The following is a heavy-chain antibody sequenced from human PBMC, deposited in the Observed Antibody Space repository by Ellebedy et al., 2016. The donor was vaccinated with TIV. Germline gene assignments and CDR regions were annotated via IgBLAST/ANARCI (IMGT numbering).Heavy chain of an antibody. CDR1: GYTFNTYA. CDR3: ARAAAMTKVSSPSAY. Sequence: AASVKVSCKPSGYTFNTYAITWIRQAPGQGLEWMGRISTYNGDTDYAQKFQGRVTMTRDTSTSTVYMELSSLRSEDTAVYYCARAAAMTKVSSPSAYWGQGTLVTVSS. J-gene: IGHJ4*02. CDR2: ISTYNGDT. V-gene: IGHV1-18*01. D-gene: IGHD4-17*01.